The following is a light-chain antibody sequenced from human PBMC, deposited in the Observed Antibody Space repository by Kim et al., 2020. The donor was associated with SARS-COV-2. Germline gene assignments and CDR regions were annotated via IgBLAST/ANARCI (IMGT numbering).Light chain of an antibody. CDR3: QQYDNWPPYT. CDR1: QSVGTN. V-gene: IGKV3-15*01. CDR2: GAS. Sequence: VSPGEGAALSCRASQSVGTNLAWYQRKPGQAPRLLNYGASTRATGIPARFSGSGSGTEFTLTISSLQSEDFAVYYCQQYDNWPPYTFGQGTKLEI. J-gene: IGKJ2*01.